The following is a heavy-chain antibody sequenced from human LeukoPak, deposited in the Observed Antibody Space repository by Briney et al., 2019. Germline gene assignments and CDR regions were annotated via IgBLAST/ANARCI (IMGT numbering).Heavy chain of an antibody. CDR3: ARDGSSWYMDY. J-gene: IGHJ4*02. D-gene: IGHD6-13*01. V-gene: IGHV3-21*01. CDR1: GLXFSTYS. CDR2: IGSTSGHK. Sequence: GGSLRLSCAASGLXFSTYSINWVRQAPGKGLECVASIGSTSGHKYYADSVKGRFTISRDNARNSLYLQMDSLRVEDTALYYCARDGSSWYMDYWGQGTLVTVSS.